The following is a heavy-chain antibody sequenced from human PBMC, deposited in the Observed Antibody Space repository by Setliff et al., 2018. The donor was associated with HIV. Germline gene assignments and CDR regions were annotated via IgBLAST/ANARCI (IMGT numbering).Heavy chain of an antibody. CDR1: GGSFSGYY. J-gene: IGHJ6*02. V-gene: IGHV4-34*01. CDR2: INHSGST. D-gene: IGHD5-12*01. CDR3: ARGYSGYVGFTSMDV. Sequence: PSETLSLTCAVYGGSFSGYYWSWIRQPPGKGLEWIGEINHSGSTNYNPSLKTRVTLSVDTSKNQFSLRLSSVTAADTAVYYCARGYSGYVGFTSMDVWGQGTTVTVSS.